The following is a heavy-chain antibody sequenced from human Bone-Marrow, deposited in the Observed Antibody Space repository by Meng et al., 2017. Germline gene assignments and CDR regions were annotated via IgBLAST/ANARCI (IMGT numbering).Heavy chain of an antibody. CDR1: GGSISSSSYY. V-gene: IGHV4-39*07. Sequence: SETLSLTCTVSGGSISSSSYYWGWIRQPPGKGLEWIGSIYHSGSTYYNPSLKSRVTISVDTSKNQFSLKLSSVTAADTAVYYCASIYRVVRGVINYYFDYWGQGTLVTVSS. D-gene: IGHD3-10*01. CDR2: IYHSGST. J-gene: IGHJ4*02. CDR3: ASIYRVVRGVINYYFDY.